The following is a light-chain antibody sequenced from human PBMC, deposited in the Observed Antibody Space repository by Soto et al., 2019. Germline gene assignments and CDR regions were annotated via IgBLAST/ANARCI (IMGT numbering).Light chain of an antibody. CDR1: SSNIGNNY. Sequence: QSVLTQPPSVSAAPGQKVTISCSGSSSNIGNNYVSWYQQLPGTAPKLLIYDNNKRPSGIPDRFSGSKSGTSATLGITGLQAWDEGHYYCGTWDSSLSVVFGGGTKLTVL. CDR2: DNN. V-gene: IGLV1-51*01. CDR3: GTWDSSLSVV. J-gene: IGLJ2*01.